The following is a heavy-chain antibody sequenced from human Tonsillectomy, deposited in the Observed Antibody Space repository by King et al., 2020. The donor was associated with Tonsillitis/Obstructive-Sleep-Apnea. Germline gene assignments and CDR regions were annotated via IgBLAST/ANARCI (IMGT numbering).Heavy chain of an antibody. CDR1: GFSLNTYE. Sequence: VQLVESGGGLVQPGGSLRLSCAASGFSLNTYEIIWVRQAPGKGLEWVSYISSSGSTIYYADAVKGRFTISRDNANNSLSLKMNILRAEDTALYCCATLQSVGSGWYSGYFDYWGQGTLVTVSS. D-gene: IGHD6-19*01. CDR3: ATLQSVGSGWYSGYFDY. J-gene: IGHJ4*02. CDR2: ISSSGSTI. V-gene: IGHV3-48*03.